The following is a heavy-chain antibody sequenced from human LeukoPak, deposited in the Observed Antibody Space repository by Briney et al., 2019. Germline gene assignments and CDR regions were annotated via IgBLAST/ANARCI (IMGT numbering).Heavy chain of an antibody. CDR1: GFTFSSYS. V-gene: IGHV3-21*04. Sequence: GGSMRLSCAASGFTFSSYSMNWVRQAPGKGLEWVSSISSSSSYIYYADSVKGRFTISRDNAKNSLYLQMNSLRAEDTALYYCAKAQVYFDWLSIFDYWGQGTLVTVSS. D-gene: IGHD3-9*01. CDR3: AKAQVYFDWLSIFDY. CDR2: ISSSSSYI. J-gene: IGHJ4*02.